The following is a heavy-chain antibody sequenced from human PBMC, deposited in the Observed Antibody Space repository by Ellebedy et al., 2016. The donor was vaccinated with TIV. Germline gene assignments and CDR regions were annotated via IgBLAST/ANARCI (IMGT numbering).Heavy chain of an antibody. CDR1: GFTFSTYW. CDR3: ARDTTSDY. D-gene: IGHD1-1*01. V-gene: IGHV3-7*03. J-gene: IGHJ4*02. Sequence: GESLKISCAASGFTFSTYWMNWVRQAPGKGLEWVANIKQDGGEKYYVDSVKGRFTISRDNAKNSLYLQMNSLRAEDTAVYYCARDTTSDYWGQGALVTVSS. CDR2: IKQDGGEK.